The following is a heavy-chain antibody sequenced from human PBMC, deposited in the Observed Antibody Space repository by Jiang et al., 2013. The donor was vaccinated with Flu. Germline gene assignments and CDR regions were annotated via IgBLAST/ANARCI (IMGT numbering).Heavy chain of an antibody. CDR2: IKLDGSEK. CDR3: VRGMVYAANNFGY. J-gene: IGHJ4*02. V-gene: IGHV3-7*03. CDR1: GYSFSSYW. Sequence: VQLVESGGGLVQPGGSLRLSCAASGYSFSSYWMSWVRQAPGKGLEWVANIKLDGSEKYYVDSVKGRFTISRDNAKNSLYLQMNNLRGEDMAVYYCVRGMVYAANNFGYWGQGTLVTVSS. D-gene: IGHD2-8*01.